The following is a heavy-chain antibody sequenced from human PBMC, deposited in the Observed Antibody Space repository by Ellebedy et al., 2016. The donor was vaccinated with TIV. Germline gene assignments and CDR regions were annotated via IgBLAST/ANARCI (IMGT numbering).Heavy chain of an antibody. J-gene: IGHJ6*02. CDR2: ISGSGGST. Sequence: GESLKISXAASGFTFSSYAMSWVRQAPGKGLEWVSSISGSGGSTYYADSVKGRFTISRDNSKNTLYLQMNSLRADDTAVYFCSAITVVRGGHYYYGMDVWGQGTTVTAAS. V-gene: IGHV3-23*01. D-gene: IGHD3-10*01. CDR3: SAITVVRGGHYYYGMDV. CDR1: GFTFSSYA.